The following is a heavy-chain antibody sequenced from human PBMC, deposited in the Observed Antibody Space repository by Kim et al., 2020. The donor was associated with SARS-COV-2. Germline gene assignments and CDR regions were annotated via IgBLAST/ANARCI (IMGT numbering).Heavy chain of an antibody. J-gene: IGHJ3*02. CDR1: GGSISSSSYY. CDR3: ASPDRMTTVTKSAFDI. CDR2: IYYSGST. Sequence: SETLSLTCTVSGGSISSSSYYWGWIRQPPGKGLEWIGSIYYSGSTYYNPSLKSRVTISVDTSKNQFSLKLSSVTAADTAVYYCASPDRMTTVTKSAFDIWGQGTMVTVSS. D-gene: IGHD4-17*01. V-gene: IGHV4-39*01.